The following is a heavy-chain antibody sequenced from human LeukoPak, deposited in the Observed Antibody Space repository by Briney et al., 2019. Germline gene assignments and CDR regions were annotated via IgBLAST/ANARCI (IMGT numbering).Heavy chain of an antibody. CDR2: ISGDGDNT. D-gene: IGHD3-3*01. Sequence: GGSLRPSCAASGFTFSSYAMRWVRQAPGKGLQWVSGISGDGDNTFYEDSVEGRFTISRDNSKNTVYLQMNSLRGEDTAVYYRARPHGDDNKAFGNWGQGTLVTVSS. J-gene: IGHJ4*02. CDR3: ARPHGDDNKAFGN. CDR1: GFTFSSYA. V-gene: IGHV3-23*01.